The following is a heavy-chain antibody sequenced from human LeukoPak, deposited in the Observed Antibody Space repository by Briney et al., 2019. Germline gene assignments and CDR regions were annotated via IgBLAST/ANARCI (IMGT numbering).Heavy chain of an antibody. J-gene: IGHJ3*02. CDR2: IYYSGST. CDR3: ARSTVTTWYAFGI. D-gene: IGHD4-17*01. Sequence: PSETLSLTCTVSGGSISSYYWSWIRQPPGKGLEWIGYIYYSGSTNYNPSLKSRVTISVDTSKNQFPLKLSSVTAADTAVYYCARSTVTTWYAFGIWGQGTMVTVSS. CDR1: GGSISSYY. V-gene: IGHV4-59*08.